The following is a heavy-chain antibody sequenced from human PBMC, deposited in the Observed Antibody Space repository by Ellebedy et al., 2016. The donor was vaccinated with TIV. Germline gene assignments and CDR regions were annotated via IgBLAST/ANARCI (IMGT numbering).Heavy chain of an antibody. CDR2: ISGSGGST. CDR1: GFTFSSYA. V-gene: IGHV3-23*01. J-gene: IGHJ6*02. D-gene: IGHD3-9*01. CDR3: AREPVLRYFDSYGMDV. Sequence: GGSLRLSXAASGFTFSSYAMSWVRQAPGKGLEWVSAISGSGGSTYYADSVKGRFTISRDNSKNTLYLQMNSLRAEDTAVYYCAREPVLRYFDSYGMDVWGQGTTVTVSS.